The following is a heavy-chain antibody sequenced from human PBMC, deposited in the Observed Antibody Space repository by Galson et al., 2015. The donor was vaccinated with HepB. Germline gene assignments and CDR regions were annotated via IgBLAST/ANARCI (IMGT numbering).Heavy chain of an antibody. CDR2: TSSDSGYV. CDR1: GFTFSSYN. CDR3: ARDPPLGTSFDF. D-gene: IGHD7-27*01. V-gene: IGHV3-21*01. Sequence: SLRLSCATSGFTFSSYNMIWVRQAPGKGLEWASSTSSDSGYVYYADSVKGRFSISRDNAKNSLYLQMNSLGVEDTAVYFCARDPPLGTSFDFWGQGTLVTVSS. J-gene: IGHJ4*02.